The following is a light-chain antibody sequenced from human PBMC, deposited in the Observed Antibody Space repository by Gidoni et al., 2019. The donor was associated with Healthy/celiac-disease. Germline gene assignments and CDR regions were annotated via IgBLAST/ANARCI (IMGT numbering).Light chain of an antibody. J-gene: IGKJ1*01. Sequence: EIVLTQSPGTLSLSPGERATLSCRASQSVSSSYLAWYQQKPGQAPRLLIYGASSRATGIPDRFSGSGSGTDFTLTISRLEPEDFAVYYCQHWTFXQXTKVEIK. V-gene: IGKV3-20*01. CDR1: QSVSSSY. CDR3: QHWT. CDR2: GAS.